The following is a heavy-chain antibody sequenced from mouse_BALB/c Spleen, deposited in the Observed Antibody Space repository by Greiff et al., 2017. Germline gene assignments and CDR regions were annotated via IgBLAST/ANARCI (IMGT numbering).Heavy chain of an antibody. CDR1: GFSLTSYG. CDR3: ARDDGYWYFDV. V-gene: IGHV2-4-1*01. Sequence: QVQLKESGPGLVQPSQSLSITCTVSGFSLTSYGVHWVRQSPGKGLEWLGVIWGDGSTDYNSALKSRLSISKDNSKSQVFLKMNSLQTDDTARYYCARDDGYWYFDVWGAGTTVTVSS. J-gene: IGHJ1*01. D-gene: IGHD2-3*01. CDR2: IWGDGST.